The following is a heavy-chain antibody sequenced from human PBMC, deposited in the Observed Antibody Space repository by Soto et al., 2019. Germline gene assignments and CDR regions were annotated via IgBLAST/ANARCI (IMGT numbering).Heavy chain of an antibody. D-gene: IGHD3-10*01. CDR3: VKNSGWFNS. CDR1: GFMFSTTD. CDR2: IEGSGTIT. V-gene: IGHV3-23*01. J-gene: IGHJ5*01. Sequence: GGSLRLSCAASGFMFSTTDMSWVRQAPGKGLEWVTTIEGSGTITYYADSVRGRFTISRDNSKNTVYLQIDSLTADDTAVYYCVKNSGWFNSWGQGTPVTVSS.